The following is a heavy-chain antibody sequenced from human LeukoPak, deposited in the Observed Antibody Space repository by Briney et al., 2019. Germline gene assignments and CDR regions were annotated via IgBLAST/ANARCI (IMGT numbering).Heavy chain of an antibody. Sequence: ASVKVSCKASGHTFTRYYIHWVRQAPGQGLEWMGIINPDGGRTTSAQKFQGRVTMTRDTSTSTIYMDLSSLRSDDSAIYYSALTRHPYTGNSFGFSGQGTLVTVSS. CDR2: INPDGGRT. CDR3: ALTRHPYTGNSFGF. V-gene: IGHV1-46*01. D-gene: IGHD2-8*02. J-gene: IGHJ4*02. CDR1: GHTFTRYY.